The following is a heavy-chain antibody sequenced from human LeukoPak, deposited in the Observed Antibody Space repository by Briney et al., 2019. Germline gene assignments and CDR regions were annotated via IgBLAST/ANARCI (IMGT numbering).Heavy chain of an antibody. V-gene: IGHV4-34*01. Sequence: SETLSLTCAVYGGSFSGYYWSWIRQPPGKGLEWIGEINHSGSTNYNPSLKSRVTISVDTSKNQFSLKLSSVTAADTAVYYCARCPLRLRGYSYGPDFDYWVQGTLVTVSS. CDR1: GGSFSGYY. CDR3: ARCPLRLRGYSYGPDFDY. J-gene: IGHJ4*02. D-gene: IGHD5-18*01. CDR2: INHSGST.